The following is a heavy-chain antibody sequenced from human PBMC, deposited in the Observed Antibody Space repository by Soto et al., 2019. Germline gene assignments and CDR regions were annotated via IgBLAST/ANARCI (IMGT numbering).Heavy chain of an antibody. CDR2: IYYSGGT. Sequence: PSETLSLTCTVSGGSISSYYWSWIRQPPGKGLEWIGYIYYSGGTNYNPSLKSRVTISVDTSKNQFSLKLSSVTAADTAVYYCARATEWNPQQGELDPWSQGTLVTVSS. CDR1: GGSISSYY. D-gene: IGHD1-1*01. V-gene: IGHV4-59*01. J-gene: IGHJ5*02. CDR3: ARATEWNPQQGELDP.